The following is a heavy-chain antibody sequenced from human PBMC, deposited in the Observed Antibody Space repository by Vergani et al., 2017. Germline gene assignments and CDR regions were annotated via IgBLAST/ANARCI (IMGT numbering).Heavy chain of an antibody. CDR3: ARGGLGDDAFDI. J-gene: IGHJ3*02. CDR1: GGSFSGYY. CDR2: INHSGST. V-gene: IGHV4-34*01. Sequence: QVQLQQWGAGLLKPSETLSLTCAVYGGSFSGYYWSWIRQPPGKGLEWIGEINHSGSTNYNPSLKSRVTISVDTSKNQFSLKLSSVTAADTAVYYCARGGLGDDAFDIWGQGTMVTVSS. D-gene: IGHD3-16*01.